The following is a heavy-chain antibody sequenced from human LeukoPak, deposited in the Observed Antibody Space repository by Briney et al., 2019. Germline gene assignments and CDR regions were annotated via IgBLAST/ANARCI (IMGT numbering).Heavy chain of an antibody. CDR1: GFTFSSYG. CDR3: AKDVSYDFWSGYYLGCFDY. Sequence: PGGSLRLSCAASGFTFSSYGMHWVRQAPGKGLEWVAFIRYDGSNKYYADSVKGRFTISRDNSKNTLYLQMNSLRAEDTAVYYCAKDVSYDFWSGYYLGCFDYWGQGTLVTVSS. CDR2: IRYDGSNK. D-gene: IGHD3-3*01. V-gene: IGHV3-30*02. J-gene: IGHJ4*02.